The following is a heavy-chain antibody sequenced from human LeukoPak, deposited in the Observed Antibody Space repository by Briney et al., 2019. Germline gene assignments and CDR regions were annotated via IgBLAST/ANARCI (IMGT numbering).Heavy chain of an antibody. Sequence: SQTLSLTCTVSGGSISSGGYYWSWNRQHPGKGLEWIGYIHYSGSTYYSPSLKSRVTISVDTSKNQFSLKLSSVTAADTAVYYCAGSRIGYSDSSGFFDSWGQGNRVTVSS. CDR3: AGSRIGYSDSSGFFDS. CDR2: IHYSGST. V-gene: IGHV4-31*03. CDR1: GGSISSGGYY. D-gene: IGHD3-22*01. J-gene: IGHJ4*02.